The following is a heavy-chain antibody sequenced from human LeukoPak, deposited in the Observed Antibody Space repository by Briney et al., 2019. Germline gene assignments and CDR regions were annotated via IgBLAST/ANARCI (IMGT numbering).Heavy chain of an antibody. CDR1: GFTFSVHA. J-gene: IGHJ4*02. Sequence: PGGSLRLSCATSGFTFSVHAMHWVRQAPGKGLDWVTFIQSDGTNKYYADSVKGRFTISRDNSKNTLYLQMNSLRTEDTAVYHCAKGPYYHETSGNHYFDYWGQGTLAIVSS. V-gene: IGHV3-30*02. CDR3: AKGPYYHETSGNHYFDY. D-gene: IGHD3-22*01. CDR2: IQSDGTNK.